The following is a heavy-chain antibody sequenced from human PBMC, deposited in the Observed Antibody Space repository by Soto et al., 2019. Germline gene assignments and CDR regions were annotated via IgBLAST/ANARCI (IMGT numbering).Heavy chain of an antibody. J-gene: IGHJ4*02. V-gene: IGHV3-33*01. CDR1: GFTFSSNG. CDR3: ARDLRRFNFGSAYFVY. CDR2: IWSDGSEK. Sequence: QVQLVESGGGVVQPGRSLRLSFAASGFTFSSNGMHWVRQAPGKGLEWVAVIWSDGSEKYYADSVKGRFSISRDNSKNTLYLHMDSLRAEDTAVYYCARDLRRFNFGSAYFVYWGQGTLVTVSS. D-gene: IGHD3-10*01.